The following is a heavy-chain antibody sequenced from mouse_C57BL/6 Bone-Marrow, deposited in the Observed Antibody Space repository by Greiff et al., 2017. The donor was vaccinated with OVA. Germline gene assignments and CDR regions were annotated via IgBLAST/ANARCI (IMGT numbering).Heavy chain of an antibody. D-gene: IGHD4-1*01. Sequence: VQLQQSGPELVKPGASVKISCKASGYSFTGYYMNWVKQSPEKSLEWIGEINPSTGGTTYNQKFKAKATLTVDKSSSTAFMQLKSLTSEDSAVYYCERGGTSPFAYWGQGTLVTVSA. V-gene: IGHV1-42*01. CDR1: GYSFTGYY. CDR3: ERGGTSPFAY. J-gene: IGHJ3*01. CDR2: INPSTGGT.